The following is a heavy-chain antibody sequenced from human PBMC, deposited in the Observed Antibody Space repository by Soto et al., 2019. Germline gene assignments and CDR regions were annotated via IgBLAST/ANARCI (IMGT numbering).Heavy chain of an antibody. Sequence: QVQLVQSGAEVKKPGASVKVSCKASGYTFTSYAMHWVRQAPGQRLAWMGWINAGNGNTKYSQKLKGRVTITRDTSASTAYMELSSLRSEDTAVYYCARGEVLRPYYYGSGSYLPSDYWGQGTLVTVSS. D-gene: IGHD3-10*01. V-gene: IGHV1-3*01. CDR1: GYTFTSYA. CDR3: ARGEVLRPYYYGSGSYLPSDY. J-gene: IGHJ4*02. CDR2: INAGNGNT.